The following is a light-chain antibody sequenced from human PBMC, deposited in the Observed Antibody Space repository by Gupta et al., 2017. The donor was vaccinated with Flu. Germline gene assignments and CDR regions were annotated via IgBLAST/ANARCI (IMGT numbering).Light chain of an antibody. CDR1: SSDVGGYNY. J-gene: IGLJ1*01. CDR3: SSYTSSSTNV. V-gene: IGLV2-14*01. Sequence: QSPLTQPASVSGSPGQSITISCTETSSDVGGYNYVSWYQQHPGQAPQLMIYAVSNRPSGVSNRFSGSKSGNTVSLTIAELQAEDESDYYGSSYTSSSTNVFGTGTKVTVL. CDR2: AVS.